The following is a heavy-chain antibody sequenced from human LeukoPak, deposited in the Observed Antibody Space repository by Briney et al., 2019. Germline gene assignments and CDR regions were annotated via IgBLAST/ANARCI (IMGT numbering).Heavy chain of an antibody. V-gene: IGHV3-23*01. Sequence: GGSLRLSCAASGFTFSSYSMNWVRQAPGKGLEWVSCISGSDAGTYYADSVKGRFTISRDNSRSTLFLQMNSLRAEDADVYYCAKGSGYYFHYWGQGALVTVSS. CDR3: AKGSGYYFHY. J-gene: IGHJ4*02. CDR1: GFTFSSYS. D-gene: IGHD1-1*01. CDR2: ISGSDAGT.